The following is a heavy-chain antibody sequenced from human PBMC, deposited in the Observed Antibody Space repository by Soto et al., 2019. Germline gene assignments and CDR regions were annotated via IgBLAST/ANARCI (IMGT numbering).Heavy chain of an antibody. CDR1: GFTFSSYS. V-gene: IGHV3-21*01. D-gene: IGHD6-19*01. Sequence: EGSLRLSCSASGFTFSSYSMNWVRQAPGKGLEWVSSISSSSSYIYYADSVKGRFTISRDNAKNSLYLQMNSLRAEDTAVYYCARDSSGCLDYWGQGTLVTVSS. J-gene: IGHJ4*02. CDR2: ISSSSSYI. CDR3: ARDSSGCLDY.